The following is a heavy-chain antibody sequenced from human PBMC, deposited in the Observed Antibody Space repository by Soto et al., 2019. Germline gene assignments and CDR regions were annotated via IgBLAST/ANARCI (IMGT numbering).Heavy chain of an antibody. CDR3: ARGYDVNSELDY. CDR1: GGTFRGYA. CDR2: ILPTSVTP. J-gene: IGHJ4*02. Sequence: QVQLVQSGAEVKKPGSSVKVSCQASGGTFRGYAISWVRQAPGQGLEWLGGILPTSVTPNYAQKFQGRVTLTADESTNTAFLELRSLRSADTAVYYCARGYDVNSELDYWGQGTLVTASS. V-gene: IGHV1-69*01. D-gene: IGHD3-22*01.